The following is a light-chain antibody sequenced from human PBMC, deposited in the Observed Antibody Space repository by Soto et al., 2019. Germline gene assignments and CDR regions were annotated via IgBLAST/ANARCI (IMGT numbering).Light chain of an antibody. CDR1: QAISNY. V-gene: IGKV1-33*01. J-gene: IGKJ4*01. Sequence: DIQMTQSPSSLSASVGDRVTITCQASQAISNYLNWYQQKPGKATNILIYDAANLETGVTSRFSGSGSGTDFTLTISSLQPEDIATYYCQQYDNLTSLNFGGGTKVEIK. CDR3: QQYDNLTSLN. CDR2: DAA.